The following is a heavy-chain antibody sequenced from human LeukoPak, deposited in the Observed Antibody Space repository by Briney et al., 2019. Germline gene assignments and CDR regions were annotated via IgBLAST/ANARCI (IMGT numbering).Heavy chain of an antibody. CDR1: GYTFTSYY. CDR2: INPSGGST. CDR3: ARDHLAYCSSTSCNYYYGMDV. D-gene: IGHD2-2*01. Sequence: ASVKVSCKASGYTFTSYYMHWVRQAPGQGLEWMGIINPSGGSTSYAQKFQGRVTMTRDTSTSTVYMELSSLRSEDTAVYYCARDHLAYCSSTSCNYYYGMDVWGQGTTVTVSS. V-gene: IGHV1-46*01. J-gene: IGHJ6*02.